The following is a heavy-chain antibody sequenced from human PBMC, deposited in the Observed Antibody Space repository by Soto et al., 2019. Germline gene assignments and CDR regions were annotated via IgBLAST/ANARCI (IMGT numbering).Heavy chain of an antibody. D-gene: IGHD3-16*02. J-gene: IGHJ4*02. CDR1: GFTFSNAW. V-gene: IGHV3-15*07. Sequence: GGSLRLSCAASGFTFSNAWMNWVRQAPGKGLEWVGRIKSKTDGGTSDYAAPVKGRFTISRDDSKNTLYLQMNSLKTEDTAVYYCTTVARIVRLGELSLSDYWGQRTLVTVSS. CDR3: TTVARIVRLGELSLSDY. CDR2: IKSKTDGGTS.